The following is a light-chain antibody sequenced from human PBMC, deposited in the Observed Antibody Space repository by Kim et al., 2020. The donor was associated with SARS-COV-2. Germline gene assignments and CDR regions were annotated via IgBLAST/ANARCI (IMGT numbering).Light chain of an antibody. J-gene: IGLJ1*01. CDR2: EVS. CDR1: SSDIGSYNR. V-gene: IGLV2-18*02. CDR3: CSDTSITTYV. Sequence: QSALTQPPSVSGSPGQSVTISCTGTSSDIGSYNRVSWYQQPPGTPPKVIIYEVSNRPSGVPDRFSGSKSGNTASLTISGLQAEDEADYYCCSDTSITTYVFGTGTKVTVL.